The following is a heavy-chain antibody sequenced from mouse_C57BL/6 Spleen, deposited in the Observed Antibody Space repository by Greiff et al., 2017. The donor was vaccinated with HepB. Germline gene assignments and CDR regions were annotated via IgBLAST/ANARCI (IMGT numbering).Heavy chain of an antibody. CDR1: GYAFSSSW. J-gene: IGHJ2*01. Sequence: VQLQESGPELVKPGASVKISCKASGYAFSSSWMNWVKQRPGKGLEWIGRIYPGDGDTNYNGKFKGKATLTADKSSSTAYMQLSSLTSEDSAVYFCARCWDGYYAFDYWGQGTTLTVSS. CDR3: ARCWDGYYAFDY. D-gene: IGHD2-3*01. V-gene: IGHV1-82*01. CDR2: IYPGDGDT.